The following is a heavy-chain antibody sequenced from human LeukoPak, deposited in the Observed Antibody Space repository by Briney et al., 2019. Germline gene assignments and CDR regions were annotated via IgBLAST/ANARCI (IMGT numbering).Heavy chain of an antibody. D-gene: IGHD5-24*01. J-gene: IGHJ6*02. V-gene: IGHV4-34*01. CDR3: ARGDDYNYDYSYYGMDV. CDR2: INHSGST. Sequence: PSETLSLTCAVYGGSFSGYYWSWIRQPPGKGLEWIGEINHSGSTNYNPSLKSRVTISVDTSKNQFSLKLSSVTAADTAVYYCARGDDYNYDYSYYGMDVWGQGTTVTVSS. CDR1: GGSFSGYY.